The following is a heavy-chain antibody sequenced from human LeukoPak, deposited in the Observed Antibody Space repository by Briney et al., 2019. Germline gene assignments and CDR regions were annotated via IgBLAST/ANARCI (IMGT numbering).Heavy chain of an antibody. CDR1: GGTFSSYA. CDR3: ARGRHGYHEDAFDI. CDR2: IIPILGIA. Sequence: GASVKLSCKASGGTFSSYAISWVRQAPGQGLEWMGWIIPILGIANYAQKFQGRVTITADKSTSTAYMELSSLRSEDTAVYYCARGRHGYHEDAFDIWGQGTMVTVSS. V-gene: IGHV1-69*04. J-gene: IGHJ3*02. D-gene: IGHD5-24*01.